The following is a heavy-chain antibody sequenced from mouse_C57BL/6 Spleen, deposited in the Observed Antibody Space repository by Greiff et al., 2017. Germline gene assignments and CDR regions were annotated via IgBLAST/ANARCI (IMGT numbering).Heavy chain of an antibody. CDR2: IDPEDGYT. D-gene: IGHD1-1*01. CDR1: GFNIKDDY. V-gene: IGHV14-4*01. J-gene: IGHJ2*01. Sequence: EVQLQQSGAELVRPGASVKLSCTASGFNIKDDYMHWVKQRPEQGLEWIGWIDPEDGYTEYASKFQGKATITADTSSNTAYLQLSSLTSEDTDVYYSTYGSSLYYFDYWGQGTTLTVSS. CDR3: TYGSSLYYFDY.